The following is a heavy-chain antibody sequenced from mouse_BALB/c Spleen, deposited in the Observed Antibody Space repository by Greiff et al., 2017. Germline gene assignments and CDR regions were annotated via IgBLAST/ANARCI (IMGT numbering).Heavy chain of an antibody. V-gene: IGHV5-4*02. CDR3: ARPWDDYAMDY. D-gene: IGHD4-1*01. CDR2: ISDGGSYT. J-gene: IGHJ4*01. Sequence: EVKLLESGGGLVKPGGSLKLSCAASGFTFSDYYMYWVRQTPEKRLEWVATISDGGSYTYYPDSVKGRFTISRDNAKNNLYLQMSSLKSEDTAMYYCARPWDDYAMDYWGQGTSVTVSS. CDR1: GFTFSDYY.